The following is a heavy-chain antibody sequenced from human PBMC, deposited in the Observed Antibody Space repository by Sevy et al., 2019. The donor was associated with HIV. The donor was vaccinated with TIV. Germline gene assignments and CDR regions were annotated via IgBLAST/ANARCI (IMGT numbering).Heavy chain of an antibody. CDR2: ISAYNGNT. CDR1: GYTFTSYG. V-gene: IGHV1-18*01. J-gene: IGHJ6*02. Sequence: ASVKVSCKASGYTFTSYGISWVRQAPGQGLEWMGWISAYNGNTNYAQKLQGRVTMTTDTSMSPAYMELRSLRTDDTAVYYCASVGDYDFWSGYYTYYYYGMDVWGQGTMVTVSS. CDR3: ASVGDYDFWSGYYTYYYYGMDV. D-gene: IGHD3-3*01.